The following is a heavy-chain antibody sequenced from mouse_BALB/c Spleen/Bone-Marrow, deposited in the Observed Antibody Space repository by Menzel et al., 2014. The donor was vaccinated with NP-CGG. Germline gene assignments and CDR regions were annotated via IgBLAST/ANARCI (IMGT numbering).Heavy chain of an antibody. V-gene: IGHV1-82*01. CDR3: ARGRDWDAWFAY. J-gene: IGHJ3*01. Sequence: VQLVESGPELVKPGASVKISCKASGYAFSSSWMNWVKQRPGQGLEWIGRIYPGDGDTNYNGKFKGKATLTADKSSSTAYMQLSSLTSVDSAVYFGARGRDWDAWFAYWGQGTLVNVSA. CDR2: IYPGDGDT. CDR1: GYAFSSSW. D-gene: IGHD4-1*01.